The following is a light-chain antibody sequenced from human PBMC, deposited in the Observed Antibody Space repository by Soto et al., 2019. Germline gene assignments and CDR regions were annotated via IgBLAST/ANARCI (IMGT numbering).Light chain of an antibody. J-gene: IGLJ2*01. V-gene: IGLV1-51*01. CDR3: GTWDSRLSAVV. CDR2: DNN. Sequence: QSVLTQPPSLSPAPGQKVSISCSGSSSNIGNNYVSSYQQLPGTAPKLLIYDNNRRPSGIPDRFYGSKSGTSATLGITGLQTGDEADYYCGTWDSRLSAVVFGGGTKLTVL. CDR1: SSNIGNNY.